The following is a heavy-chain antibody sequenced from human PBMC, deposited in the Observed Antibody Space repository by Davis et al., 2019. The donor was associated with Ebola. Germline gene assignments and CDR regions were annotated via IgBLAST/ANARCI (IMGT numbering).Heavy chain of an antibody. CDR3: ARLGYYYGSGTYWYFDL. V-gene: IGHV4-59*08. D-gene: IGHD3-10*01. CDR2: IYYSGST. CDR1: GGSISSYY. J-gene: IGHJ2*01. Sequence: MPGGSLRLSCTVSGGSISSYYWSWIRQPPGKGLEWIGYIYYSGSTNYNPSLKSRVTISVDTSKNQISLKLTSVTAADTAVYYCARLGYYYGSGTYWYFDLWGRGTLVTVSS.